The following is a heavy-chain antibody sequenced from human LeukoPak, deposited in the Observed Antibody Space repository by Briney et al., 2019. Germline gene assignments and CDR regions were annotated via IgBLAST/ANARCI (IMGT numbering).Heavy chain of an antibody. J-gene: IGHJ4*02. Sequence: ASVKVSCKASGCTFTSYDSNWVRQPTGKGLEWMGWMNPNRGNKGNAQKFQGRVTMTRNTSISTAYMGLSSLRSEDTAVYYCARGVTFLVGATTSVVDYWGQGTLVTVSS. V-gene: IGHV1-8*01. CDR2: MNPNRGNK. CDR1: GCTFTSYD. CDR3: ARGVTFLVGATTSVVDY. D-gene: IGHD1-26*01.